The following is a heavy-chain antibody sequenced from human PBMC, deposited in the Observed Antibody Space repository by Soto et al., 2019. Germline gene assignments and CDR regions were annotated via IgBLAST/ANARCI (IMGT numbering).Heavy chain of an antibody. CDR3: ASSTGTKVYDY. J-gene: IGHJ4*02. CDR1: RGSMSSYY. D-gene: IGHD3-10*01. Sequence: XTLSVNWRVSRGSMSSYYWRWIRQPPGKGMEWIGXIYYSXSTNYKPSLKXXVTISVDTXXNHFSLKPSSVTDADTAVYYCASSTGTKVYDYWGTGTMVTV. CDR2: IYYSXST. V-gene: IGHV4-59*08.